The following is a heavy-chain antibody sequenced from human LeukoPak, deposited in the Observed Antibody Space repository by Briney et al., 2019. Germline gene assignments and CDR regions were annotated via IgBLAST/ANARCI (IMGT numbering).Heavy chain of an antibody. CDR3: ARDSGFGELWDY. CDR2: ISYDGSNK. CDR1: GFTFSSYA. D-gene: IGHD3-10*01. V-gene: IGHV3-30-3*01. Sequence: GGSLRLSCAASGFTFSSYAMHWVRQAPGKGLEWVAVISYDGSNKYYADSVKGRFTISRDNSKNTLYLQMNSLRAEDTAVYYCARDSGFGELWDYWGLGTLVTVSS. J-gene: IGHJ4*02.